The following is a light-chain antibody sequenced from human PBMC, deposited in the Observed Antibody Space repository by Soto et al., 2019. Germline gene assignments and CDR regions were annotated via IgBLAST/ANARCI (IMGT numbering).Light chain of an antibody. CDR1: SSDIGGYIL. Sequence: QSALTQPASVSGSPGQSITISCTGTSSDIGGYILVSWYQQEPGKAPKLMIYEGSKRPSGVSNRFSGSKSGNTASLTISGLQAEDEADYYCSSYTTTNTVVFGGGTQLTVL. V-gene: IGLV2-14*02. CDR3: SSYTTTNTVV. J-gene: IGLJ3*02. CDR2: EGS.